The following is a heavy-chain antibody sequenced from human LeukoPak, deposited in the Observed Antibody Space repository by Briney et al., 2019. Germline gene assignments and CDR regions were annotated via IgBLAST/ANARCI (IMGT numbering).Heavy chain of an antibody. CDR2: ISAYNGNT. V-gene: IGHV1-18*01. CDR3: ARPDYGDYGVDY. D-gene: IGHD4-17*01. J-gene: IGHJ4*02. Sequence: GASVKVSCKASGGSFNRYAISWVRQAPGQGLEWMGWISAYNGNTNYAQKLQGRVTMTTDTSTSTAYMELRSLRSDDTAVYYCARPDYGDYGVDYWGQGTLVTVSS. CDR1: GGSFNRYA.